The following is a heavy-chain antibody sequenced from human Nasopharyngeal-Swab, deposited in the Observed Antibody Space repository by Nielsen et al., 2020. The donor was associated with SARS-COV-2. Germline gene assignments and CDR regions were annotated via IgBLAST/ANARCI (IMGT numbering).Heavy chain of an antibody. CDR3: ARDGFYDFWSGYGGDDFYGMDV. V-gene: IGHV1-18*01. Sequence: ASVKVSCKASGYRFNGYGISWVRQAPGQGLEWMGWIGVYNGNIKYAPRVQGRVTMTADTSTSTVNMEVRGLRSDDTAVYYCARDGFYDFWSGYGGDDFYGMDVWGQGTTVTVTS. CDR1: GYRFNGYG. CDR2: IGVYNGNI. J-gene: IGHJ6*02. D-gene: IGHD3-3*01.